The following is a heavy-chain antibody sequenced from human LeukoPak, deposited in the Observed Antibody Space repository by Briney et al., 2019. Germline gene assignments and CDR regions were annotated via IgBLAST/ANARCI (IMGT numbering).Heavy chain of an antibody. Sequence: ASVKVSCKVSGYTPTELSMHWVRQAPGKRLAWMGGFDPEDGETIYAQKFQGRVTMTEDTSTDTAYMELSSLRSDDTAVYYCVRGGGRSYYYDSSGYYAFDYWGQGTLVTVSS. CDR1: GYTPTELS. CDR2: FDPEDGET. D-gene: IGHD3-22*01. V-gene: IGHV1-24*01. CDR3: VRGGGRSYYYDSSGYYAFDY. J-gene: IGHJ4*02.